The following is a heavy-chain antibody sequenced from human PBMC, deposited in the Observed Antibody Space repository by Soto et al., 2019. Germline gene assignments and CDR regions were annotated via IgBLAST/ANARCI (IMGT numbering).Heavy chain of an antibody. Sequence: GGSLRLSCAASGFTFSSYAMSWVRQAPGKGLEWVSAISGSGGSTYYADSVKGRFTISRDNSKNTLYLQMNSLRAEDTAVYYCAKNPRAAINYYYYMDVWGKGTTVTVSS. J-gene: IGHJ6*03. CDR1: GFTFSSYA. V-gene: IGHV3-23*01. CDR2: ISGSGGST. CDR3: AKNPRAAINYYYYMDV. D-gene: IGHD2-2*01.